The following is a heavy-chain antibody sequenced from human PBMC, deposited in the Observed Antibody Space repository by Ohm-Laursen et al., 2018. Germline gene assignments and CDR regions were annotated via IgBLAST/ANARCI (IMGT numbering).Heavy chain of an antibody. CDR3: AREGVIATNINQGNDAFDI. V-gene: IGHV1-2*02. J-gene: IGHJ3*02. CDR2: INPNSGGT. D-gene: IGHD2-21*01. CDR1: AYTFTGYL. Sequence: ASVKVSCKASAYTFTGYLMHWVRQAPGQGLEWMGWINPNSGGTKYSQKFQGRVTLTRDTSINTAYMELSGLRSDDTAVYYCAREGVIATNINQGNDAFDIWGQGTTVTVSS.